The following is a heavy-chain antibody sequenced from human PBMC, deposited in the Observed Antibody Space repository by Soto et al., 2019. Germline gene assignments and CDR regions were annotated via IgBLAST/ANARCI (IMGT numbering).Heavy chain of an antibody. D-gene: IGHD3-10*01. Sequence: QVQLVQSGAEVKKPGASVKVSCKASGNTFTSYYMHWVRQAPGQGLEWMGIINPSDGATSYAQKFQGRVTLTWDTSSRTVYMALSSLRSEDTAVYYCARDTRVGELLYRPFDYWGQGTLVTVSS. CDR2: INPSDGAT. V-gene: IGHV1-46*01. CDR1: GNTFTSYY. CDR3: ARDTRVGELLYRPFDY. J-gene: IGHJ4*02.